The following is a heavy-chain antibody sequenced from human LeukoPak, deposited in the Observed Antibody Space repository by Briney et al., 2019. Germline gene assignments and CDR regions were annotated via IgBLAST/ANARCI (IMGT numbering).Heavy chain of an antibody. CDR2: IIPIFGTA. D-gene: IGHD3-3*01. CDR1: GGTFSSYA. CDR3: ARQVWSGYYTFDY. Sequence: SVKVSCKASGGTFSSYAISWVRQAPGQGLEWMGRIIPIFGTANNAQKFQGRVTITTDETTSTAYMELSSLRSEGTAVYYCARQVWSGYYTFDYWGQGTLVTVSS. V-gene: IGHV1-69*05. J-gene: IGHJ4*02.